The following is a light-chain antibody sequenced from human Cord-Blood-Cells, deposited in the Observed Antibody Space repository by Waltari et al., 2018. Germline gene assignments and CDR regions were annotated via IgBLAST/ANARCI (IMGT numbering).Light chain of an antibody. CDR1: SSDVGCYNY. J-gene: IGLJ2*01. V-gene: IGLV2-8*01. Sequence: QSALTQPPSAYGSPGQSVTLSCTGTSSDVGCYNYVSWYQQHPGKAPKLMIYEVSKRPSGVPDRFSGSKSGNTASLTVSGLQAEDEADYYCSSYAGSNNLVFGGGTKLTVL. CDR3: SSYAGSNNLV. CDR2: EVS.